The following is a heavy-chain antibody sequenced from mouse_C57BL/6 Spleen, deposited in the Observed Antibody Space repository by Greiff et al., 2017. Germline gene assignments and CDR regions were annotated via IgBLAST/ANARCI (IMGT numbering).Heavy chain of an antibody. CDR2: IYPGDGDT. CDR3: ADSTVVAPGAMDY. CDR1: GYAFSSSW. J-gene: IGHJ4*01. Sequence: QVQLKESGPELVKPGASVKISCKASGYAFSSSWMNWVKQRPGKGLEWIGRIYPGDGDTNYNGKFKGKATLPADKSSSTAYMQLSSLTSEYSAVYFCADSTVVAPGAMDYWGQGTSVTVSS. V-gene: IGHV1-82*01. D-gene: IGHD1-1*01.